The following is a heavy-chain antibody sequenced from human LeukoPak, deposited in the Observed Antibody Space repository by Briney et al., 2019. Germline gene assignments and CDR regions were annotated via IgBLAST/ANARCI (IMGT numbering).Heavy chain of an antibody. D-gene: IGHD2-15*01. CDR3: ARSSVVAATLIFDY. Sequence: SETLSLTCAVYGGSFSGYYWSWIRQPPGKGLEWIGEINHSGSTNYNPSLKSRVTISVDTSKNQFSLKLGSVTAADTAVYYCARSSVVAATLIFDYWGQGTLVTVSS. J-gene: IGHJ4*02. CDR2: INHSGST. V-gene: IGHV4-34*01. CDR1: GGSFSGYY.